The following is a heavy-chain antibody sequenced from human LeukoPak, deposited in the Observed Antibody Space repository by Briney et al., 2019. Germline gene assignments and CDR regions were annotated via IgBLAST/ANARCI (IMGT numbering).Heavy chain of an antibody. D-gene: IGHD4-17*01. V-gene: IGHV4-34*01. CDR3: ARGSDYGDQHFDY. J-gene: IGHJ4*02. CDR1: GGSFSGYY. CDR2: IYHSGST. Sequence: SETLSLTCAVYGGSFSGYYWSWIRQPPGKGLEWIGSIYHSGSTYYNPSLKSRVTISVDTSKNQFSLKLSSVTAADTAVYYCARGSDYGDQHFDYWGQGTLVTVSS.